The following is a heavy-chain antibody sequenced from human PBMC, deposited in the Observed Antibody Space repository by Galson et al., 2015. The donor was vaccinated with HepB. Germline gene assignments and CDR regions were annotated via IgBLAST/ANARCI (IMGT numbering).Heavy chain of an antibody. CDR2: ISAYNGNT. D-gene: IGHD2-8*01. V-gene: IGHV1-18*01. CDR1: GYTLTSYG. Sequence: SVKVSCKASGYTLTSYGISWVRQAPGQGLEWMGWISAYNGNTKYAQKLQGRVTMTTDTSTTTAYMELRSLRSDDTAVYYCARGAMTNHYFDSWGQGTLVAVSS. J-gene: IGHJ4*02. CDR3: ARGAMTNHYFDS.